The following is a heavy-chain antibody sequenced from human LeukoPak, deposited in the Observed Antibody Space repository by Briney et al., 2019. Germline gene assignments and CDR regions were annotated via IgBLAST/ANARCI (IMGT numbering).Heavy chain of an antibody. Sequence: GGSLRLSCAASGFTFDDYTMHWVRQAPGKGLEWVSLISWDGGSTYYADSVKGRFTISRDNSKNSLYLQMNSLRTEDTALYYCAKDLLGSGSVGFDYWGQGTLVTVSS. CDR1: GFTFDDYT. J-gene: IGHJ4*02. CDR2: ISWDGGST. CDR3: AKDLLGSGSVGFDY. D-gene: IGHD1-26*01. V-gene: IGHV3-43*01.